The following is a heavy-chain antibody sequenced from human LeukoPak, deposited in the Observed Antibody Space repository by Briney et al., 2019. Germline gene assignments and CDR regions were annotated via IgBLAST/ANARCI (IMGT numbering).Heavy chain of an antibody. J-gene: IGHJ4*02. V-gene: IGHV3-23*01. CDR3: AIPTGLTVPGPDY. CDR2: ISGDGGRP. D-gene: IGHD6-19*01. Sequence: PGGSLRLSCAASGFTFSSYAMSWVRQAPGKALEWVSAISGDGGRPYNAESVKGRFTISRDNSKNALYLQMSSLRAEDTAVYYCAIPTGLTVPGPDYWGQGTLVTVSS. CDR1: GFTFSSYA.